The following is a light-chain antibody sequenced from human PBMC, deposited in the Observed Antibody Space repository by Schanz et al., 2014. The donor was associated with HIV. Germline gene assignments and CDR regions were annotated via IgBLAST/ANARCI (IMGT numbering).Light chain of an antibody. CDR2: ANT. V-gene: IGLV1-40*01. J-gene: IGLJ1*01. Sequence: QSVLTQPPSASGAPWQRVTISCTGTSSNIGAGYDVHWYQQIPGTAPKLLIYANTNRPSGVPARFSGSKSGTSASLAISGLQSEDEADYYCAAWDDSLNAFYVFGTGTKLTVL. CDR3: AAWDDSLNAFYV. CDR1: SSNIGAGYD.